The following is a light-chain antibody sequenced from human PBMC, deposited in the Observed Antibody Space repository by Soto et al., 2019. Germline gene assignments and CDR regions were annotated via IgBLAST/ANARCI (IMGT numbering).Light chain of an antibody. Sequence: QSVLTQPASVSGSPGQSITISCTGTSSDVGAYNHVSWYQQHPVKAPKLMIYDVSSRPSGISNRFSGSKSGNTASLTISGVQAEDEADYYCSSYASSSTVIFGGGTKVTVL. CDR1: SSDVGAYNH. CDR3: SSYASSSTVI. V-gene: IGLV2-14*01. J-gene: IGLJ2*01. CDR2: DVS.